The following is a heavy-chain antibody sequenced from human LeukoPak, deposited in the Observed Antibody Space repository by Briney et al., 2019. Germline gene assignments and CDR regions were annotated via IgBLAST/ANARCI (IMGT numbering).Heavy chain of an antibody. V-gene: IGHV3-7*01. CDR2: IKQDGSEK. CDR3: AWEMSGSASDY. J-gene: IGHJ4*02. CDR1: GFTFSSYW. Sequence: GGSLRLSCAASGFTFSSYWMSWVRQAPGKGLEWAANIKQDGSEKYYVDSVKGRFTISRDNAKNSLYLQMNSLRAEDTAVYYCAWEMSGSASDYWGREPWSPSPQ. D-gene: IGHD1-26*01.